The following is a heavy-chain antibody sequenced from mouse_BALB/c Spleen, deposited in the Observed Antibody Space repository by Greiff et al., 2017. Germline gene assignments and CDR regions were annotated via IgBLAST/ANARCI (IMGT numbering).Heavy chain of an antibody. D-gene: IGHD2-1*01. CDR2: IYPGSGST. CDR3: TRYGNSAMDY. Sequence: VKQRHGQGLEWIGNIYPGSGSTNYDEKFKSKGTLTVDTSSSTAYMHLSSLTSEDSAVYYCTRYGNSAMDYWGQGTSVTVSS. J-gene: IGHJ4*01. V-gene: IGHV1S22*01.